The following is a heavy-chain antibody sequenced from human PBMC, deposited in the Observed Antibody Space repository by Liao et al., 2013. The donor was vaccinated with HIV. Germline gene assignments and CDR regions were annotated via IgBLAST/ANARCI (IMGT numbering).Heavy chain of an antibody. Sequence: QVQLQESGPGLVKPSETLSLTCTVSGGSISSYYWSWIRQPPGKGLEWIGYIYYSGSTNYNPSLKSRVTISVDTSKNQFSLKLSSVTAADTAVYYCARDKPSYYDFWSGYYFDLWGRGTLVTVSS. CDR3: ARDKPSYYDFWSGYYFDL. CDR1: GGSISSYY. D-gene: IGHD3-3*01. CDR2: IYYSGST. J-gene: IGHJ2*01. V-gene: IGHV4-59*01.